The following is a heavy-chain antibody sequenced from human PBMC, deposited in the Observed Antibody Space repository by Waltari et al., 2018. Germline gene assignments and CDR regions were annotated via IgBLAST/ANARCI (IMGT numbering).Heavy chain of an antibody. CDR3: ASRSHRSRVGLDGLGFDY. CDR2: ISGSVGSN. CDR1: GFTFSSYA. D-gene: IGHD1-26*01. Sequence: EVQLLESGGGLVQPGGSLRLSCAASGFTFSSYAMSWVRQAPGKGLEWVSPISGSVGSNYDADSVKGRFTISRDNSKNTLYLQMNSLRAEDTAVYYCASRSHRSRVGLDGLGFDYWGQGTLVTVSS. J-gene: IGHJ4*02. V-gene: IGHV3-23*01.